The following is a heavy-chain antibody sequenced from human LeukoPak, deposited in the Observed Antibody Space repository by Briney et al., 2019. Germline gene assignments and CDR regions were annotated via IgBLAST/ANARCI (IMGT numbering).Heavy chain of an antibody. CDR2: ISSSSSYI. CDR1: GFTFSSYS. CDR3: ARLMYYYDSSGYRY. D-gene: IGHD3-22*01. Sequence: GGSLRLSCAASGFTFSSYSMNWVRQAPGKGLEWVSSISSSSSYIYYADSVKGRFTISRDNAKNPLYLQMNSLRAEDTAVYYCARLMYYYDSSGYRYWGQGTLVTVSS. V-gene: IGHV3-21*01. J-gene: IGHJ4*02.